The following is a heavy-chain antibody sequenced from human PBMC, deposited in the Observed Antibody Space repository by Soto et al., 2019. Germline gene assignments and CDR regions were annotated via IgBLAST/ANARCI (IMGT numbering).Heavy chain of an antibody. J-gene: IGHJ5*02. V-gene: IGHV4-39*01. Sequence: SETLSLTCTVSGGSISSSSYYWGWIRQPPGKGLEWIGSIYYSGSTYYNPSLKSRVTISVDTSKNQFSLKLSSVTAADTAVYYCASSYSGYDWGHWFDPWGQGTLVTVSS. CDR3: ASSYSGYDWGHWFDP. CDR1: GGSISSSSYY. CDR2: IYYSGST. D-gene: IGHD5-12*01.